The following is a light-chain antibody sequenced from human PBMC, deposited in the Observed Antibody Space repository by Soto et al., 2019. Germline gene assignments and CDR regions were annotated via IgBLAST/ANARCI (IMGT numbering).Light chain of an antibody. V-gene: IGKV3-11*01. CDR2: DVS. Sequence: IVLTQSPATLSWSPRKRASLSCRASQNISNYLIWYQQKPGQAPRLLIYDVSNRATGIPARFSGSGSGTDFTLTISRLEPEDFAVYYCQQSGTFGQGTKVDIK. CDR1: QNISNY. CDR3: QQSGT. J-gene: IGKJ1*01.